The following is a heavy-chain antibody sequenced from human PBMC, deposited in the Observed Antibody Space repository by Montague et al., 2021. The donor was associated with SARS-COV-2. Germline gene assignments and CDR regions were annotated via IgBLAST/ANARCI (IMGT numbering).Heavy chain of an antibody. Sequence: SETLSLTCTVSGGSISNYYWSWIRQSPGRGLEWIGNVYFTGKTNXXPSLKSRVTISVDTSKNQFSLRLTSVIAADSAVYYCARGDNYTSGWHPSGVLDYWGQGAPVIVSS. CDR3: ARGDNYTSGWHPSGVLDY. D-gene: IGHD6-19*01. J-gene: IGHJ4*02. CDR1: GGSISNYY. CDR2: VYFTGKT. V-gene: IGHV4-59*13.